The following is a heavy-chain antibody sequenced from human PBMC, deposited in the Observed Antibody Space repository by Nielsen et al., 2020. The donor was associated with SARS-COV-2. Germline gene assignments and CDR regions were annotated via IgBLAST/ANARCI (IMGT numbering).Heavy chain of an antibody. CDR2: ISWNSGSI. J-gene: IGHJ5*02. V-gene: IGHV3-9*01. CDR1: GFTFDDYA. D-gene: IGHD2-15*01. CDR3: ASNSFP. Sequence: SLKISCAASGFTFDDYAMHWVRQAPGKGLEWVSGISWNSGSIGYADSVKGRFTISRDNAKNSLYLQMNSLRAEDTAVYYCASNSFPWGQGTLVTVSS.